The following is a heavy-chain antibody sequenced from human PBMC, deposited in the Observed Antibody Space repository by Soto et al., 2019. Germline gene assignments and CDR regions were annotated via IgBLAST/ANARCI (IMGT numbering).Heavy chain of an antibody. CDR3: AHDKADGSWSY. Sequence: EVQLLESGGGLVQPGGSLRLSCAASGFTFSSYAMSWVRQAPGKGLAWVSAISGSGGSTYYADSVKGRFTISRDNSTNALYLQMNGLRAEDPAVYDCAHDKADGSWSYLGQGTVVTVSS. CDR1: GFTFSSYA. J-gene: IGHJ4*02. V-gene: IGHV3-23*01. D-gene: IGHD3-10*01. CDR2: ISGSGGST.